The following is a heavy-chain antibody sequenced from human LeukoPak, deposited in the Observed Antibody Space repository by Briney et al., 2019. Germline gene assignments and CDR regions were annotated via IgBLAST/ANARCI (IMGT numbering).Heavy chain of an antibody. CDR1: GGSFSGYY. D-gene: IGHD3-22*01. CDR3: AAYYDSSGSFDY. CDR2: INHSGST. Sequence: SETLSLTCAVYGGSFSGYYWSWIRQPPGKGLEWIGEINHSGSTNYNPSLKSRVTISVDTSKNQFSLKLCSVTAADTAVYYCAAYYDSSGSFDYWGQGTLVTVSS. J-gene: IGHJ4*02. V-gene: IGHV4-34*01.